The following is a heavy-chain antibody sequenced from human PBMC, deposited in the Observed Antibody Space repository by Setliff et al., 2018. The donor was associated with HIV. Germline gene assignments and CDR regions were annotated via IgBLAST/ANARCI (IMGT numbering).Heavy chain of an antibody. CDR1: GYIFTGYY. V-gene: IGHV1-2*06. J-gene: IGHJ5*02. D-gene: IGHD5-18*01. CDR2: INPNNGDT. CDR3: AGVDTAMVLRYNWFDP. Sequence: ASVKVSCKASGYIFTGYYIHWVRQAPGQGLEWMGRINPNNGDTNSAQKFQGRVTITADESTSTAYMELSSLRSEDTAVYYCAGVDTAMVLRYNWFDPWGQGTLVTVSS.